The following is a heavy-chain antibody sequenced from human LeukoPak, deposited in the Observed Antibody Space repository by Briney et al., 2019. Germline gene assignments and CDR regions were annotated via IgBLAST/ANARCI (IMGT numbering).Heavy chain of an antibody. CDR1: GDSISSNF. V-gene: IGHV4-59*01. D-gene: IGHD5-24*01. CDR2: ISYGGTT. CDR3: ARERRDGINYVDY. Sequence: SETLSLTCAVSGDSISSNFWSWIRQPPGKGLEWIGCISYGGTTYYNPSLKSRITISKDTPKNQFSLEVRSVTAADTAIYFCARERRDGINYVDYWGQGTLVTVSS. J-gene: IGHJ4*02.